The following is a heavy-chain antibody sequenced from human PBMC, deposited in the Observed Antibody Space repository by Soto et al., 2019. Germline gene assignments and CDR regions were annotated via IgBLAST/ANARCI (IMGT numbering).Heavy chain of an antibody. V-gene: IGHV3-9*01. J-gene: IGHJ4*02. CDR2: ISWNSDNI. Sequence: GGSLRLSCAASGFSFDDYAMHWVRQAPGKGLEWVSGISWNSDNIGYADSVKGRFTISRDNAKNSLYLQMNSLRAEDTALYYCAREERRGSGSYFEHPPDYWGQGTLVTVSS. CDR3: AREERRGSGSYFEHPPDY. CDR1: GFSFDDYA. D-gene: IGHD3-10*01.